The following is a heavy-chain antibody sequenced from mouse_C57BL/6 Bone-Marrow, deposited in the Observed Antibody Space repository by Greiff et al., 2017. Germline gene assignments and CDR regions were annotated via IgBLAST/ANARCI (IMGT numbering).Heavy chain of an antibody. CDR2: IYWDDDK. CDR1: GFSLSTSGMG. CDR3: ARRWDGDVMDY. J-gene: IGHJ4*01. D-gene: IGHD4-1*01. V-gene: IGHV8-12*01. Sequence: VTLKECGPGILQSSQTLSLTCSFSGFSLSTSGMGVSWIRQPSGKGLEWLAHIYWDDDKRYYPSLKSRLTISKDTPRNQLFLKITSVDTADTATYYCARRWDGDVMDYWGQGTSVTVSS.